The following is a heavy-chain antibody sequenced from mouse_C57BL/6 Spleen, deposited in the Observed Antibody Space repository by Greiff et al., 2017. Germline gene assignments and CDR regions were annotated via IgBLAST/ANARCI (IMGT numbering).Heavy chain of an antibody. V-gene: IGHV5-17*01. CDR1: GFTLSDYG. J-gene: IGHJ2*01. D-gene: IGHD2-4*01. CDR2: ISSGRSTI. CDR3: ARPGGLSPYYFDY. Sequence: EVKLVESGGGLVKPGGSLKLSCAASGFTLSDYGMHWVRQAPEKGLEWVAYISSGRSTIYYADTVKGRFTISRDNAKNTLFLRMSSLRSDDTSMYSCARPGGLSPYYFDYWGQGTTLTVSS.